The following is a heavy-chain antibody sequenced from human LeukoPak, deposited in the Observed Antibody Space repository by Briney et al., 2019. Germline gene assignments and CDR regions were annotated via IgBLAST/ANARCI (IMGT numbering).Heavy chain of an antibody. Sequence: GASVKVSCKASGYTFTSYYMHWVRQAPGQGLEWMGIINPSGGSTSYAQKFQGRVTMTRDTSTSTVYMELSSLRSEDTAVYYCARDHYSSSSGYYYGMDVWGQGTTVTVSS. CDR3: ARDHYSSSSGYYYGMDV. J-gene: IGHJ6*02. CDR2: INPSGGST. D-gene: IGHD6-6*01. V-gene: IGHV1-46*01. CDR1: GYTFTSYY.